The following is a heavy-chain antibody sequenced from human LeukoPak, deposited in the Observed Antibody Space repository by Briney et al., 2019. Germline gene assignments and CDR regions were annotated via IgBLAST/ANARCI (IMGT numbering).Heavy chain of an antibody. J-gene: IGHJ3*01. D-gene: IGHD1-1*01. CDR2: TYYRSKWNN. Sequence: SQTLSLTCAISGDSVSTSSVAWNWIRQSPSRSLEWLGRTYYRSKWNNGYAVSVKSRIIINPDTSKNQCSLQLSSVTPEHTAVYYCARYNWNGGRAFDVWGQATMATVSS. CDR1: GDSVSTSSVA. CDR3: ARYNWNGGRAFDV. V-gene: IGHV6-1*01.